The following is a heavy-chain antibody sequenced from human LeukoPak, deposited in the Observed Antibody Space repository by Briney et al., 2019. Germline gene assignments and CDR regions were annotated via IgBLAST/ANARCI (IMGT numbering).Heavy chain of an antibody. CDR2: ISNNGGYT. D-gene: IGHD2-15*01. CDR1: GFTFSSSA. J-gene: IGHJ4*02. Sequence: GGSLRLSCAASGFTFSSSAMSWVRQAPGKGLEWVSAISNNGGYTYYADSVQGRFTISRDNSRSTLCLQMNSLRAEDTAVYYCAKQLGYCSDGSCYFPYWGQGTLVTVSS. CDR3: AKQLGYCSDGSCYFPY. V-gene: IGHV3-23*01.